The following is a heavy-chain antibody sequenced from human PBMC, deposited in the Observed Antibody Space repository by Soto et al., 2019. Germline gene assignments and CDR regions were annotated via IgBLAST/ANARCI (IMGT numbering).Heavy chain of an antibody. J-gene: IGHJ2*01. V-gene: IGHV4-31*03. CDR1: SGSISSGCYY. Sequence: PXESLSLTCTVSSGSISSGCYYWSWIRQHPGKGLEWIGYIYYSGSTYYNPSLKSRVTISVDTSKSQFSLKLSSVNAADTAVYYCARDRGYSYVPDYWYFDFWGRGTLVTVYS. D-gene: IGHD5-18*01. CDR2: IYYSGST. CDR3: ARDRGYSYVPDYWYFDF.